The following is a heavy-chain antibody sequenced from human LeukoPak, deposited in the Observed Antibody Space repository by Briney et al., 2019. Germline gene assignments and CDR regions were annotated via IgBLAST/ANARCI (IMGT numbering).Heavy chain of an antibody. D-gene: IGHD4-11*01. V-gene: IGHV3-48*03. Sequence: GGSLRLSCAASGFTFSSYETNWVRQAPGKGLGWVSYISSSGITIYYADSVRGRFTISRDNAKNSLYLQMNSLRAGDTAVYFCAREGPDSRYFDLWGRGTLVTVSS. CDR1: GFTFSSYE. CDR3: AREGPDSRYFDL. CDR2: ISSSGITI. J-gene: IGHJ2*01.